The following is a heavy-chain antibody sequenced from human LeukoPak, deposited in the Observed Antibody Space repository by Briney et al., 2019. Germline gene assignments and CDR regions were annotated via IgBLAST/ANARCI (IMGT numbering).Heavy chain of an antibody. CDR3: ASHLALIVVARTWGY. D-gene: IGHD2-15*01. CDR1: GYTFTGYY. J-gene: IGHJ4*02. V-gene: IGHV1-2*02. CDR2: INPNSGGT. Sequence: ASVKVSCKASGYTFTGYYMHWVRQAPGQGLEWMGWINPNSGGTNYAQKFQGRVTMTRDTSISTAYMELSRLRSDDTAVYYCASHLALIVVARTWGYWGQGTLVTVSS.